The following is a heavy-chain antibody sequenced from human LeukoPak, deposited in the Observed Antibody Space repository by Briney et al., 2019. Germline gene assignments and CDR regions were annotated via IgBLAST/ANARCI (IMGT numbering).Heavy chain of an antibody. Sequence: SETLSLTCAVYGGSFSGYYWSWIRQPPGKGLEWIGEINHSGSTNYNPSLKSRVTISVDTSKNQFSLKLSSVTAADTAVYYCAREVGLISPFDYWGQGTLVTVSS. CDR3: AREVGLISPFDY. CDR2: INHSGST. V-gene: IGHV4-34*01. J-gene: IGHJ4*02. CDR1: GGSFSGYY. D-gene: IGHD3-16*01.